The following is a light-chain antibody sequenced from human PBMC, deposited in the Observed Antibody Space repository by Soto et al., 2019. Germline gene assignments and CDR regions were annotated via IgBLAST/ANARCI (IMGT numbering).Light chain of an antibody. CDR2: WAS. J-gene: IGKJ1*01. CDR1: QSVLYSSNNKNY. Sequence: DIVMTQSPDSLAVSLGERATLNCKSSQSVLYSSNNKNYLAWYQQKPGQPPKLLIYWASTRESGVPDRFSGSGSGIDVTLTISSLQAEDVAVYYCQQSYSIPWTFGQGTKVEIK. CDR3: QQSYSIPWT. V-gene: IGKV4-1*01.